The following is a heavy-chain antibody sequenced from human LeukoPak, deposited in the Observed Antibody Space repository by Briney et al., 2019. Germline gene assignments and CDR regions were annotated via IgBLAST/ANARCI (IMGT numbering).Heavy chain of an antibody. CDR2: IYSGGST. V-gene: IGHV3-53*01. D-gene: IGHD6-6*01. J-gene: IGHJ4*02. Sequence: WISVIYSGGSTHYADSVKGRFTISRDNSKNTVFLQMNPLRAEDTAVYYCAKEEQQFDYFDYWGQGTLVTVSS. CDR3: AKEEQQFDYFDY.